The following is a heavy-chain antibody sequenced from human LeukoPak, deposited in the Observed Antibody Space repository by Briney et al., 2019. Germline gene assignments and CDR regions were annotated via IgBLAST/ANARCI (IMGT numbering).Heavy chain of an antibody. CDR2: VYIGGGA. Sequence: GGSLRLSCAASGLTFSSDSMDGGRRGPAKGVGGGSGVYIGGGAYYADSVKGRFTISRDNSKTTLYIPMNTARADDTAVYYCARFAISALYFDYWGQGPLVTVSS. D-gene: IGHD2-2*02. V-gene: IGHV3-66*01. CDR3: ARFAISALYFDY. CDR1: GLTFSSDS. J-gene: IGHJ4*02.